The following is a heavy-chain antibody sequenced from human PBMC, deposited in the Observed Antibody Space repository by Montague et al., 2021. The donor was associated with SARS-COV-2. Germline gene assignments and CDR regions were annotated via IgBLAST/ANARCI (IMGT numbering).Heavy chain of an antibody. D-gene: IGHD3-10*01. CDR2: ISGGGHSI. Sequence: SLRLSCAASGFTFDLYAMNWVRQAPGKGLEWVAAISGGGHSIYXXXSXXXRFPVSRDNSENTLYLQMSGLGAEDTALYYCAKESTSVSGNVNWFDTWGQGTLVTVSS. CDR1: GFTFDLYA. CDR3: AKESTSVSGNVNWFDT. V-gene: IGHV3-23*01. J-gene: IGHJ5*02.